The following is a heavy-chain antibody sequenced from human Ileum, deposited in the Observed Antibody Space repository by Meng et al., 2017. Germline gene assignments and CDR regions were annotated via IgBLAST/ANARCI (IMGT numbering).Heavy chain of an antibody. CDR3: AKQVGDQSVFDY. V-gene: IGHV3-23*04. D-gene: IGHD3-16*01. CDR1: GFTFSSYV. CDR2: IFGSGSDT. J-gene: IGHJ4*02. Sequence: EGERVESGGNLVQPGGSLRLDGAASGFTFSSYVMHWVRQDPGKGLEFGSGIFGSGSDTYYGDSVKGRFAISRDNSKNTLYLQMSSLRAEDTAVYYCAKQVGDQSVFDYWGQGTLVTVSS.